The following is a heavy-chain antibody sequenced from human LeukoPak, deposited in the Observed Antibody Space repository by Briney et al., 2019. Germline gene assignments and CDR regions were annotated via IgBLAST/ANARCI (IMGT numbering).Heavy chain of an antibody. CDR1: GFTVSSYW. D-gene: IGHD2-15*01. J-gene: IGHJ4*02. CDR2: IKQDGSEK. CDR3: ARDYCSGGSCYEFDY. Sequence: GGSLRLSCAASGFTVSSYWMSWVRQAPGKGVEWVANIKQDGSEKYYVDSVKGRFTISRDNAKNSLYLQMNSLRAEDTAVYYCARDYCSGGSCYEFDYWGQGTLVTVSS. V-gene: IGHV3-7*01.